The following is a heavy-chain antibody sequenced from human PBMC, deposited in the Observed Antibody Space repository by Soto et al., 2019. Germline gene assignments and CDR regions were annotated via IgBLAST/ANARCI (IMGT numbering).Heavy chain of an antibody. D-gene: IGHD1-26*01. CDR3: AKDVVVRATTGLGDYYYYYGMDV. CDR1: GFTFNSYG. V-gene: IGHV3-30*18. Sequence: PGGSLRLSCAASGFTFNSYGMHWVRQAPGKGLEWVAVISYDGSNKYYADSVKGRFTTSRDNSKNTLYLQMNSLRAEDTAVYYCAKDVVVRATTGLGDYYYYYGMDVWGQGTTVTVSS. J-gene: IGHJ6*02. CDR2: ISYDGSNK.